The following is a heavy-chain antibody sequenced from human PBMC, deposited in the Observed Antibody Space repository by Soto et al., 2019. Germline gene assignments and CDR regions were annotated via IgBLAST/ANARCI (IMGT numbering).Heavy chain of an antibody. CDR2: ISSSSSST. CDR1: GFTFSDYY. D-gene: IGHD6-13*01. Sequence: QVQLVESGGGLVKPGGSLRLSCAASGFTFSDYYMSWIRQAPGKGLEWVSYISSSSSSTNYADSVKGRFTISRDNAKNSLYLQMNSLRAEDTAVYYCARERASSRWYYYSYGMDVWGQGTTVTVSS. CDR3: ARERASSRWYYYSYGMDV. V-gene: IGHV3-11*05. J-gene: IGHJ6*02.